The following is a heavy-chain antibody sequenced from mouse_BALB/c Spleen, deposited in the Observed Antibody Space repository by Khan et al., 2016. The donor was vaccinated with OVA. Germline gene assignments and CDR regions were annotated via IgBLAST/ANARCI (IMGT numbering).Heavy chain of an antibody. Sequence: QVQLKQSGPGLVAPSQSLSITCTVSGFSLTGYGVNWVRQPPGMGLEWLGMIWGDGRTDSNLALKSKLSISKDNYKSQVYLKMNSLQTDDTAMYCCARAYYGNYREAMDFWGQGTSVTVSS. J-gene: IGHJ4*01. CDR2: IWGDGRT. CDR1: GFSLTGYG. CDR3: ARAYYGNYREAMDF. V-gene: IGHV2-6-7*01. D-gene: IGHD2-10*01.